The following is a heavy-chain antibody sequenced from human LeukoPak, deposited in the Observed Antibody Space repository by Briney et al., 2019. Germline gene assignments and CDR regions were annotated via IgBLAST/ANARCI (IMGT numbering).Heavy chain of an antibody. CDR3: ARRRYYDGSGYLE. J-gene: IGHJ1*01. CDR2: IYHSGRT. Sequence: PSETLSLTCSVSGDSVSRSDSYWDWIRQPPGKGLEWIGTIYHSGRTYYSPSLKSRVTMSVDPSNNQFSLNLRSVPAADTAVYYCARRRYYDGSGYLEWGQGTLLSVSS. V-gene: IGHV4-39*01. CDR1: GDSVSRSDSY. D-gene: IGHD3-22*01.